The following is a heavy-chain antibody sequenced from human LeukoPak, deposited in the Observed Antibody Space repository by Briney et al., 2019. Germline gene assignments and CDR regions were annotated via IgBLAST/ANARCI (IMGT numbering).Heavy chain of an antibody. Sequence: GGFLRLSCAASGFTFSSYGMHWVRQAPGKGLEWVSYISSSGSTIYYADSVKGRFTISRDNAKNSLYLQMNSLRAEDTAVYYCAKDQAGDLDYWGQGTLVTVSS. J-gene: IGHJ4*02. V-gene: IGHV3-48*04. CDR1: GFTFSSYG. CDR2: ISSSGSTI. D-gene: IGHD7-27*01. CDR3: AKDQAGDLDY.